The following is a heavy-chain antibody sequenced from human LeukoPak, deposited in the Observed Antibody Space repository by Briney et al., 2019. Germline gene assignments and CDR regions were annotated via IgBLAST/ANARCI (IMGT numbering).Heavy chain of an antibody. D-gene: IGHD3-3*01. CDR3: ARDRGGTDDFWSGYYTGYFDY. CDR1: GFTPIHYW. V-gene: IGHV3-48*01. J-gene: IGHJ4*02. CDR2: ISSSSSTI. Sequence: GGSLRLSCALSGFTPIHYWMTWVRQAPGKGLEWVSYISSSSSTIYYADSVKGRFTISRDNAKNSLYLQMNSLRVEDTAVFYCARDRGGTDDFWSGYYTGYFDYWGQGTLVTVSS.